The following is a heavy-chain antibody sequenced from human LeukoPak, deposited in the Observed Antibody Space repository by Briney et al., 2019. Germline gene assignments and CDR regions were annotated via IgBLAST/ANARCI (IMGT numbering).Heavy chain of an antibody. D-gene: IGHD3-3*01. Sequence: GGSLRLSCAGSGFTFSSYSMNWVRQAPGKGLEWVSSITSSNNYIYYADSMKGRFTISRDNAKNSLYLQMKSLRAEDTAVYYCARCTYYDFWSGYLSYYFDYWGQGTLVTVSS. J-gene: IGHJ4*02. CDR3: ARCTYYDFWSGYLSYYFDY. CDR1: GFTFSSYS. V-gene: IGHV3-21*01. CDR2: ITSSNNYI.